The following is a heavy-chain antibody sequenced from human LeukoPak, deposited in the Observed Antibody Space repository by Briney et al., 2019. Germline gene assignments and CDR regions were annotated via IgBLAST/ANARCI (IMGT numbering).Heavy chain of an antibody. CDR3: ARDSAGNDY. V-gene: IGHV3-7*01. CDR2: IKQDGSEK. CDR1: GFTFSTYW. Sequence: PGGSLRLSCAASGFTFSTYWMSWARQAPGKGLEWVANIKQDGSEKYYVNSVKGRFTISRDNAKNSLYLQMNSLGAEDTAMYYCARDSAGNDYWGQGTLVTVSS. J-gene: IGHJ4*02. D-gene: IGHD6-13*01.